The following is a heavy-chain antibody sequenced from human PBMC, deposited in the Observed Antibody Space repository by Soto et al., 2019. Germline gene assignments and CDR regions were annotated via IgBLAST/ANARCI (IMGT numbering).Heavy chain of an antibody. CDR3: ARGRGYCSGSSCYVVL. D-gene: IGHD2-15*01. J-gene: IGHJ4*02. CDR1: GFTFSSYG. Sequence: PGRSLRLSCAASGFTFSSYGMHWVRQAPGKGLEWVAVISYDGSNKYYADSVKGRFTISRDNSKNTLYLQMNSLRAEDTAVYYCARGRGYCSGSSCYVVLWGQGT. CDR2: ISYDGSNK. V-gene: IGHV3-30*03.